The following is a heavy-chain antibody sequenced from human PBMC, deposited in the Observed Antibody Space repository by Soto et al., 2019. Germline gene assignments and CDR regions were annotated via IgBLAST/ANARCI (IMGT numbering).Heavy chain of an antibody. CDR3: AREEFSSSWYGLYYCGMDV. D-gene: IGHD6-13*01. Sequence: GASVKVSCKASGYTFTGYYMHWVRQAPGQGLEWMGWINPNSGGTNYAQKFQGWVTMTRDTSISTAYMELSRLRSDDTAVYYCAREEFSSSWYGLYYCGMDVWGQGTTVTVSS. CDR2: INPNSGGT. V-gene: IGHV1-2*04. CDR1: GYTFTGYY. J-gene: IGHJ6*02.